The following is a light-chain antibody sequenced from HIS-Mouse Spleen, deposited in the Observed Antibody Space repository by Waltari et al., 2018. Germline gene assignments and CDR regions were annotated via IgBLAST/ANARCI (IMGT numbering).Light chain of an antibody. CDR2: QDS. V-gene: IGLV3-1*01. CDR3: QAWDSSYSV. J-gene: IGLJ2*01. CDR1: KLGDKY. Sequence: SYELTQPPSVSVSPGQTASIPCSGDKLGDKYACWYQQKQGQSPVLVIYQDSKRPSGIPERFSGSNSGNTATLTISGTQAMDEADYYCQAWDSSYSVFGGGTKLTVL.